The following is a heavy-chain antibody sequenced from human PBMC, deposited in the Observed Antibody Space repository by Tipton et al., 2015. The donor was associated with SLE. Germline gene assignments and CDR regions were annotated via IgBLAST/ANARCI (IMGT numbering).Heavy chain of an antibody. CDR2: IYYSGST. D-gene: IGHD3-16*02. J-gene: IGHJ4*02. CDR1: GGSISSYY. V-gene: IGHV4-59*01. Sequence: TLSLTCTVSGGSISSYYWSWIRQPPGKGLEWIGYIYYSGSTNYNPPLKSRVTISVDTSKNQFSLKLSSVTAADTAVYYCARIPVSSPDLGELSSLYYFDYWGQGTLVTVSS. CDR3: ARIPVSSPDLGELSSLYYFDY.